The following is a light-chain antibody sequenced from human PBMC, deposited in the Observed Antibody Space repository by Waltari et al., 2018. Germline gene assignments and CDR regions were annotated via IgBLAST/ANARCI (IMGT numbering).Light chain of an antibody. CDR3: QQYHSDLWT. J-gene: IGKJ1*01. V-gene: IGKV1-5*03. CDR2: KAS. Sequence: IQMTQFPSTLSASVGDRVTITCRASQSLSSWLAWYQQQPGEAPKLLIYKASNVETGVPLRFSGSGSGTECTLTISSLQPDDFATYYCQQYHSDLWTFGQGTRVEIK. CDR1: QSLSSW.